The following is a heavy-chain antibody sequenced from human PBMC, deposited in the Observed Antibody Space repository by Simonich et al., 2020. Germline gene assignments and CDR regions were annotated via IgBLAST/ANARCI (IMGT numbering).Heavy chain of an antibody. CDR3: ARASRGTWWYYYFDY. J-gene: IGHJ4*02. D-gene: IGHD2-15*01. CDR2: ISAYNGNT. Sequence: QVQLVQSGAEVKKPGASLKVSCKASGYTFTSYGISWVRQAPGQGLEWMGWISAYNGNTNYAHKLRGRVTMTTDTSTGTAYMELSSLRSDDTAVDYCARASRGTWWYYYFDYWGQGTLVTVSS. CDR1: GYTFTSYG. V-gene: IGHV1-18*01.